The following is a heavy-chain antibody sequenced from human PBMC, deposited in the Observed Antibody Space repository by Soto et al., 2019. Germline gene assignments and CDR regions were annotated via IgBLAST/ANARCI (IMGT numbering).Heavy chain of an antibody. J-gene: IGHJ4*02. D-gene: IGHD3-22*01. V-gene: IGHV4-34*01. CDR1: GGSFSGYY. CDR3: ARESDSSSYYVDY. CDR2: INHSGST. Sequence: PSETLSLTCAVYGGSFSGYYWSWIRQPPGKGLEWIGEINHSGSTNYNPSLKSRVTISVDTSKNQFSLKLSSVTAADTAVYYCARESDSSSYYVDYWGQGTLVTVSS.